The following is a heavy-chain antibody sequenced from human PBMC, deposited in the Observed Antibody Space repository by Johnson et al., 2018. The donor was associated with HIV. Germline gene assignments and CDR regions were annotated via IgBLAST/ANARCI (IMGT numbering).Heavy chain of an antibody. V-gene: IGHV3-11*04. Sequence: WIRQAPGKGLDWVSYISSSGGTKYYADSVKGRFTISRDNAKKSLYLQMNSLRVDDTAVYYCVRDHQPWGQGTMVTVSS. CDR2: ISSSGGTK. D-gene: IGHD2-2*01. J-gene: IGHJ3*01. CDR3: VRDHQP.